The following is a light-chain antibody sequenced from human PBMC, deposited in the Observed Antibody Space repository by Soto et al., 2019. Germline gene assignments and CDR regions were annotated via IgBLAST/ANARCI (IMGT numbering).Light chain of an antibody. J-gene: IGKJ1*01. V-gene: IGKV1-39*01. CDR2: AAS. Sequence: DIQMTQSPSSLSASVGDRVTITCRASENIARYLNWDQQRPGKAPELLISAASSLQSGVPSRFSGGGSGTDFTLTISSLQPEDIATYYCQQSYSNPRTFRQGTKVEIK. CDR3: QQSYSNPRT. CDR1: ENIARY.